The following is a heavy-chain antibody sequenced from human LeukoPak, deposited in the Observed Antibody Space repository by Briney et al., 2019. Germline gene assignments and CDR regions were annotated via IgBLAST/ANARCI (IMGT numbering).Heavy chain of an antibody. Sequence: LRLSCAASGFTFSSYAMSWVRQAPGKGLEWIGYIYYSGSTYYNPSLKSRVTISVDTSKNQFSLKLSSVTAADTAVYYCARDGTRVPAEGDYYYYMDVWGKGTTVTVSS. CDR2: IYYSGST. CDR1: GFTFSSYA. CDR3: ARDGTRVPAEGDYYYYMDV. D-gene: IGHD2-2*01. V-gene: IGHV4-31*02. J-gene: IGHJ6*03.